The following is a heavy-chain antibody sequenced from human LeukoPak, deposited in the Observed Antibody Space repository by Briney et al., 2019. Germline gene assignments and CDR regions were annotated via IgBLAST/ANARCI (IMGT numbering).Heavy chain of an antibody. Sequence: ASVKVSCKASGYTFTGYYMHWVRQAPGQGLEWMGWIKPNSGGTNYAQKFQGRVTMTRDTSISTAYMELSRLRSDATAVYYCARAPDDYGDSPLEYWGQGTLVTVSS. D-gene: IGHD4-17*01. J-gene: IGHJ4*02. CDR1: GYTFTGYY. CDR2: IKPNSGGT. CDR3: ARAPDDYGDSPLEY. V-gene: IGHV1-2*02.